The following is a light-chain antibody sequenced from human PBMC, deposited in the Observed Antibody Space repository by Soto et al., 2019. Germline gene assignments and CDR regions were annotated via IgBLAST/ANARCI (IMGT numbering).Light chain of an antibody. CDR2: EVS. J-gene: IGLJ3*02. Sequence: QSALTQPASVSGSPGQSITISCTGTSSDIGVYNYVSWYQQHPGKAPKLVICEVSNRPSGVSSRVSGSKSGNTASLTISGLRAEDEADYYCTSFTTTNIWVFGGGTKLTVL. CDR1: SSDIGVYNY. CDR3: TSFTTTNIWV. V-gene: IGLV2-14*01.